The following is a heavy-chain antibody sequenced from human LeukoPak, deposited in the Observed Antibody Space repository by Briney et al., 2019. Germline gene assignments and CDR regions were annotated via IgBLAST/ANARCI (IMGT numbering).Heavy chain of an antibody. CDR2: ISAYNGTT. V-gene: IGHV1-18*01. CDR1: GYTFTSYD. Sequence: GASVKVSCKASGYTFTSYDINWVRQATGQGLEWMGWISAYNGTTNYAQRLQGRVTMTTDTSTSTAYMELRSLRSDDTAVYYRARAGPYDSSGYARLWGQGTLVTVSS. J-gene: IGHJ4*02. D-gene: IGHD3-22*01. CDR3: ARAGPYDSSGYARL.